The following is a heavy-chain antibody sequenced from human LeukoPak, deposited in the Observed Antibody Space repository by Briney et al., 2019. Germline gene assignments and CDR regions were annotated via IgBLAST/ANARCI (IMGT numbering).Heavy chain of an antibody. D-gene: IGHD4-11*01. CDR3: AKDGLQSRPYYFDY. CDR1: GFTFSNYA. Sequence: GGSLGLSCAASGFTFSNYAMSWVRQAPGKGLEWVSAISGGSDSTYYADSVKGRFAISRDNSKNTLYLQMTSLRAEDTAVYFCAKDGLQSRPYYFDYWGQGTLVTVSS. J-gene: IGHJ4*02. V-gene: IGHV3-23*01. CDR2: ISGGSDST.